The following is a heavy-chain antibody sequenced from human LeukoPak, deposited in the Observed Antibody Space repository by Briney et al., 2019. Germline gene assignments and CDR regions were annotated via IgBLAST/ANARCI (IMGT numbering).Heavy chain of an antibody. CDR1: GGSISTGSYY. J-gene: IGHJ6*04. V-gene: IGHV4-61*02. Sequence: KSSETLSLTCTVSGGSISTGSYYWAWIRQPAGKGLEWIGRIYTSGSTNYIPSLKSRVTTSVDTSKNQLSLKLSSVTAADTAVYYCARGSMLGWDLDVWGKGTTVTVSS. CDR2: IYTSGST. CDR3: ARGSMLGWDLDV. D-gene: IGHD2-8*01.